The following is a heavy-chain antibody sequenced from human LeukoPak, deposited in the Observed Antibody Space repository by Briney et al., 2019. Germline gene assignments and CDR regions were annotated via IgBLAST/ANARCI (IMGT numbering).Heavy chain of an antibody. CDR1: GFTFSSYG. D-gene: IGHD3-3*01. J-gene: IGHJ6*03. Sequence: GGSLRLSCAASGFTFSSYGMHWVRQAPGKGLEWVANIKQDGSEKYYVDSVKGRFTISRDNAKNSLYLQMNSLRAEDTAVYYCARVNSPAITYYDFWSGYYTDYYYYYMDVWGKGTTVTVSS. CDR3: ARVNSPAITYYDFWSGYYTDYYYYYMDV. CDR2: IKQDGSEK. V-gene: IGHV3-7*01.